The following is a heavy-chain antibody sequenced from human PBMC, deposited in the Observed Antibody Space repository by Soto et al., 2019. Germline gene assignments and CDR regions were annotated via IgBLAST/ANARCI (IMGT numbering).Heavy chain of an antibody. CDR1: RFTFSHYA. CDR2: ISGSGGST. J-gene: IGHJ6*02. D-gene: IGHD2-15*01. V-gene: IGHV3-23*01. CDR3: GKGSAATNYFYYATDV. Sequence: PGGSLRLSCAASRFTFSHYAMTWVRQAPGKGLECVSFISGSGGSTYYADSVKGRFTISRDNSKKTLYLQMNSLRGEDKAVYYCGKGSAATNYFYYATDVWGQGTTVTVSS.